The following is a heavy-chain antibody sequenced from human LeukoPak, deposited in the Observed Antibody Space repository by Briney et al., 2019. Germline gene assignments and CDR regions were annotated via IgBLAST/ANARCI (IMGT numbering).Heavy chain of an antibody. CDR2: INTNTGNP. Sequence: GASVKVSCKASGYTFTSYAMNWVRQAPGQGLEWMGWINTNTGNPTYAQGFTGRFVFSLDTSVSTAYLQISSLKAEDTAVYYCARVSSPTQGVDYDSSGYYGNWFDPWGQGTLVTVSS. V-gene: IGHV7-4-1*02. J-gene: IGHJ5*02. CDR1: GYTFTSYA. D-gene: IGHD3-22*01. CDR3: ARVSSPTQGVDYDSSGYYGNWFDP.